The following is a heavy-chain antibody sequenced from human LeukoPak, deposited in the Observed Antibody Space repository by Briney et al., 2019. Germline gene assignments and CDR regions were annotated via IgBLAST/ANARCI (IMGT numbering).Heavy chain of an antibody. CDR3: ARRGRFQGPEFDY. D-gene: IGHD3-3*01. CDR2: IYPGDSDT. CDR1: GYSFISYW. Sequence: GESLKISCKGSGYSFISYWIGWVRQMSGKGLEWMGIIYPGDSDTRYSPSFQGQVTISADKSISTAYLQWSSLKASDTAMYYCARRGRFQGPEFDYWGQGTLVTVSS. V-gene: IGHV5-51*01. J-gene: IGHJ4*02.